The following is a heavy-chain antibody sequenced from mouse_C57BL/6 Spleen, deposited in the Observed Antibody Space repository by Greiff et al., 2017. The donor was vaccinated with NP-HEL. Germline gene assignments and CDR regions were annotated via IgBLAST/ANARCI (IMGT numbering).Heavy chain of an antibody. V-gene: IGHV14-4*01. D-gene: IGHD2-1*01. CDR3: TTSGYYGNLGY. J-gene: IGHJ2*01. Sequence: LVESGAELVRPGASVKLSCTASGFNIKDDYMHWVKQRPEQGLEWIGWIDPENGDTEYASKFQGKATITADTSSNTAYLQLSSLTSEDTAVYYCTTSGYYGNLGYWGQGTTLTVSS. CDR2: IDPENGDT. CDR1: GFNIKDDY.